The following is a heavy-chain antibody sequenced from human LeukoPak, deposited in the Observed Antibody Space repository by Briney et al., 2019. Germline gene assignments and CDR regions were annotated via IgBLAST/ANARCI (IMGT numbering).Heavy chain of an antibody. CDR2: INHSGST. D-gene: IGHD3-10*01. CDR1: GGSFSGYY. V-gene: IGHV4-34*01. Sequence: SETLSLTCAVYGGSFSGYYWSWIRQPPGKGLERIGEINHSGSTNYNPSLKSRVTISVDTSKNQFSLKLSSVTAADTAVYYCARVGADGSGFLFDYWGQGTLVTASS. J-gene: IGHJ4*02. CDR3: ARVGADGSGFLFDY.